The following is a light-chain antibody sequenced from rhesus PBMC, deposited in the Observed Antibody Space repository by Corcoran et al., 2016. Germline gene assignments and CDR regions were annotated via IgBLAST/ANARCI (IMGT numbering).Light chain of an antibody. CDR2: GGS. V-gene: IGKV2-72*01. J-gene: IGKJ4*01. CDR1: QSLLHSNGNTY. Sequence: DIVMTRTPLSLPITPGEPASISCRSSQSLLHSNGNTYLHWYLQKPGQSPQLLIYGGSNRASGVPDRFSGSGSVTDFTLKISKVEAEDVGVYYCVQAIAFPLTFGGGTKVEIK. CDR3: VQAIAFPLT.